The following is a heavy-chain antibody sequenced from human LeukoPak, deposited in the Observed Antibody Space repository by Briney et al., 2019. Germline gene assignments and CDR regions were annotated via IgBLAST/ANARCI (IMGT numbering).Heavy chain of an antibody. J-gene: IGHJ4*02. D-gene: IGHD4-17*01. CDR3: AVYSSSSDYGDYGDEFDC. CDR2: IYYSGST. Sequence: SETLSLTCTVSGGSISSSSYYWGWIRQPPGKGLEWIGSIYYSGSTYYNPSLKSRVTISVDTSKNQFSLKLSSVTAADTAVYYCAVYSSSSDYGDYGDEFDCWGQGTLVTVSS. CDR1: GGSISSSSYY. V-gene: IGHV4-39*01.